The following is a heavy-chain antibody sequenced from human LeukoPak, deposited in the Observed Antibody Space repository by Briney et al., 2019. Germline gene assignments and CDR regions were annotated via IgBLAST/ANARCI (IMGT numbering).Heavy chain of an antibody. CDR1: GGTFSTYA. V-gene: IGHV1-69*13. D-gene: IGHD3-10*01. J-gene: IGHJ5*02. CDR2: IIPIFGTT. Sequence: ASVKVSCKASGGTFSTYAINWVRQAPGQGLEWMGGIIPIFGTTNYAQKFQGRVTITADESTSTAYMELSSLRSEDTAVYYCARTYGSGSRWFDPWGQGTLVTVSS. CDR3: ARTYGSGSRWFDP.